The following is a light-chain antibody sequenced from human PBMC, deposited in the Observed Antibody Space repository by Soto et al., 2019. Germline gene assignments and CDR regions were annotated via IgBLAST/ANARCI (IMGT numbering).Light chain of an antibody. CDR2: EVS. V-gene: IGLV2-14*01. J-gene: IGLJ1*01. CDR1: NSDVGGYNY. Sequence: QSALTQPASVSGSPGQSITISCTGTNSDVGGYNYVSWYQHHPGKAPKLMIYEVSNRPSGISNRFSGSKSGNTASLTISGLQAEDEADYYCSSYTTTWTYVFGTGTKLTVL. CDR3: SSYTTTWTYV.